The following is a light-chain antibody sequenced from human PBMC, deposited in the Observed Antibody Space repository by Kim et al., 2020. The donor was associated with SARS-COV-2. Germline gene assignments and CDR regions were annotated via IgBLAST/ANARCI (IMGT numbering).Light chain of an antibody. CDR3: QHYGDSLFT. CDR1: QSIININ. J-gene: IGKJ3*01. Sequence: APGERATISCRASQSIININFALYQQKPGQAPRLLIYGTSNRAAGIPDRFSGSGSGTDFTLTISRLEPEDFAMYYCQHYGDSLFTFGPGTKVDIK. CDR2: GTS. V-gene: IGKV3-20*01.